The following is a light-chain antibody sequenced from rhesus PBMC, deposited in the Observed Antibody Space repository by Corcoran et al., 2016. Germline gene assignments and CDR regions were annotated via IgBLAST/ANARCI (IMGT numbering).Light chain of an antibody. Sequence: DIQMTQSPSSLSASVGDTVTITCRASQTINNWLDWYQQKPGKAPKLLLYKTSSLQTGVPSRFSGSGSGTNFKLTITSLQPEDFASYYCLQYTTTPFTLGPGTKLDV. CDR1: QTINNW. J-gene: IGKJ3*01. CDR3: LQYTTTPFT. CDR2: KTS. V-gene: IGKV1-22*01.